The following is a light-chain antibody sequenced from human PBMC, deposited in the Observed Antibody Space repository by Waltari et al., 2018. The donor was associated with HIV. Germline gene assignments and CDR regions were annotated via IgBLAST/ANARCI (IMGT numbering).Light chain of an antibody. CDR1: QNIDKY. Sequence: IQMTQSPSSLSASIGDRVTITCRASQNIDKYLNWYQQKAGEAPKLLIYTTSNLQSGVPSRFSGSGSGTEFTLTISSLQPEERATNYWRQGYNTPPWTIGPGTKVEVK. CDR3: RQGYNTPPWT. CDR2: TTS. J-gene: IGKJ1*01. V-gene: IGKV1-39*01.